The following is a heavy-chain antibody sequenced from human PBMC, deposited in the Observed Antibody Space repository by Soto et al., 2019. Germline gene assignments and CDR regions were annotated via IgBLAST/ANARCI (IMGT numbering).Heavy chain of an antibody. CDR1: GFSFSSYK. J-gene: IGHJ3*02. Sequence: EVQLVESGGGLVQPGGSLRLSCAASGFSFSSYKMNWVRQAPGRGLEWVSCISKSSSYIYYADSVKGRFTISRDNAKNSRELQMNSLSTEEAAVYYCATDKYSSASYDRLGYGDTRDIWGQGTMVTVSS. CDR2: ISKSSSYI. D-gene: IGHD6-19*01. V-gene: IGHV3-21*06. CDR3: ATDKYSSASYDRLGYGDTRDI.